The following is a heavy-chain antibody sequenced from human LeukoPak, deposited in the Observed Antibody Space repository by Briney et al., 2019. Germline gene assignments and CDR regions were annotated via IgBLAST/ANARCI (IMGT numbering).Heavy chain of an antibody. Sequence: SETLSLTCTVSGGSISSYYWSWIRQPPGKGLEWIGYIYYSGSTYYNPSLKSRVTISVDTSKNQFSLKLSSVTAADTAVYYCASLYGDWFDPWGQGTLVTVSS. D-gene: IGHD4-17*01. V-gene: IGHV4-59*06. CDR2: IYYSGST. J-gene: IGHJ5*02. CDR1: GGSISSYY. CDR3: ASLYGDWFDP.